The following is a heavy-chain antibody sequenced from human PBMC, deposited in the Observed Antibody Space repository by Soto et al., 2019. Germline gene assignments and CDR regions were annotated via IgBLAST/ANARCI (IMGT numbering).Heavy chain of an antibody. Sequence: GGSLRLSCAASGFTFSSYGMHWVRQAPGKGLEWVAVISYDGSNKYYADSVRGRFTITRDNSKNTLYLQMNSLRAEDTAVYYCAKDLGYWGQGTLVTVSS. CDR2: ISYDGSNK. CDR3: AKDLGY. CDR1: GFTFSSYG. J-gene: IGHJ4*02. V-gene: IGHV3-30*18. D-gene: IGHD7-27*01.